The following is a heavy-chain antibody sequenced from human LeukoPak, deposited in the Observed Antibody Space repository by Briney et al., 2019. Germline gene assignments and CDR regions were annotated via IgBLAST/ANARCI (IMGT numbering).Heavy chain of an antibody. D-gene: IGHD6-13*01. Sequence: SETLSLTCTVSGGSINNYFWNWIRQPPGKGLEWIGYIYYSGATNYNPSLKSRVTISVTTSKNQFSLKLNSVTAADTAVYYCARGAREYSSSWPADYWGQGTLVTVSS. CDR3: ARGAREYSSSWPADY. CDR1: GGSINNYF. CDR2: IYYSGAT. V-gene: IGHV4-59*01. J-gene: IGHJ4*02.